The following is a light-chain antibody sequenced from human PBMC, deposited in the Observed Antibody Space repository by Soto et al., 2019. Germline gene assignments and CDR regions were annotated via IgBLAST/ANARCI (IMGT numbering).Light chain of an antibody. J-gene: IGKJ3*01. CDR3: QESYTTPYT. CDR2: AAS. V-gene: IGKV1-39*01. CDR1: QSISSY. Sequence: DIQMTQSPASLSASTGDRVTITCRASQSISSYLNWYQQKPGKAPKLLISAASSLQSGVPSRFSGSGSGTDFTLTISSLQPEDFATYYCQESYTTPYTFGPGTKVDIK.